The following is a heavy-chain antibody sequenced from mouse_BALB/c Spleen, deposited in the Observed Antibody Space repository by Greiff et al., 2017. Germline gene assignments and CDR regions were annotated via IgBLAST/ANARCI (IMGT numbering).Heavy chain of an antibody. CDR2: IRLKSNNYAT. D-gene: IGHD2-14*01. CDR3: TRGYDGSRGGYFDV. V-gene: IGHV6-6*02. CDR1: GFTFSNYW. Sequence: EVKLMESGGGLVQPGGSMKLSCVASGFTFSNYWMNWVRQSPEKGLEWVAEIRLKSNNYATHYAESVKGRFTISRDDSKSSVYLQMNNLRAEDTGIYYCTRGYDGSRGGYFDVWGAGTTVTVSS. J-gene: IGHJ1*01.